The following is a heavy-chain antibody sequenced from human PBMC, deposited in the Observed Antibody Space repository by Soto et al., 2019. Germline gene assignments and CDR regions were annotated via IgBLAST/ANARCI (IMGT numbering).Heavy chain of an antibody. CDR2: IKQDGSEK. V-gene: IGHV3-7*01. CDR1: GFTFSSYW. D-gene: IGHD3-3*01. CDR3: ARGVRRITIFGVVNYYYYYYGMDV. J-gene: IGHJ6*02. Sequence: PGGSLRLSCAASGFTFSSYWMSWVRQAPGKGLEWVANIKQDGSEKYYVDSVKGRFTISRDNAKNSLYLQMNSLRAEDTAVYYCARGVRRITIFGVVNYYYYYYGMDVWGQGTTVTVSS.